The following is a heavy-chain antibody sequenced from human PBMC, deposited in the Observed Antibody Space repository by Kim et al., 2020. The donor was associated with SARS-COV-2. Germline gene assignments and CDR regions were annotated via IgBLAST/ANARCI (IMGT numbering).Heavy chain of an antibody. CDR2: ISAYNGNT. V-gene: IGHV1-18*04. D-gene: IGHD2-2*02. CDR1: GYTFTSYG. CDR3: ARARCSSTSCYTAPTTDWADY. J-gene: IGHJ4*02. Sequence: ASVKVSCKASGYTFTSYGISWVRQAPGQGLEWMGWISAYNGNTNYAQKLQGRVTMTTDTSTSTAYMELRSLRSDDTAVYYCARARCSSTSCYTAPTTDWADYWGQGTLVTVSS.